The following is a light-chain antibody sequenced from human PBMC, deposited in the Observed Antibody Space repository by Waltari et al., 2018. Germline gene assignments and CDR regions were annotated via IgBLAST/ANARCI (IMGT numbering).Light chain of an antibody. CDR1: SLSTPY. CDR3: SSRDSSASHVL. J-gene: IGLJ2*01. V-gene: IGLV3-19*01. CDR2: GKN. Sequence: SSDLTQDPAVSVALGLTVTHTCQGTSLSTPYASWFQQKSGQAPILVLFGKNKRPSGIPDRFSGYNSETTTALTITGAQAEDEADYYCSSRDSSASHVLFAGETKLTVL.